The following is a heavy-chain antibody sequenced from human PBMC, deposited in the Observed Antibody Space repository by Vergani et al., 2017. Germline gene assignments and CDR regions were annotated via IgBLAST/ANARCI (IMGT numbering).Heavy chain of an antibody. V-gene: IGHV1-69*02. CDR3: TRALVLGGTGDY. Sequence: QVQLVQSGAEVKKPGSSVKVSCKASGGTFSSYTISWVRQAPGQGLEWMGRIIPILGIANYAQKFQGRVTITADKSTSTAYMELSSLRSEDTAVYYCTRALVLGGTGDYWGQGTLVTVSS. J-gene: IGHJ4*02. D-gene: IGHD3-16*01. CDR1: GGTFSSYT. CDR2: IIPILGIA.